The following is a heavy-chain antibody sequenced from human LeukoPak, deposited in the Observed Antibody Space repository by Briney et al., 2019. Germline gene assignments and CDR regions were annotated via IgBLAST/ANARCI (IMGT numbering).Heavy chain of an antibody. CDR3: AKDLDSYGSLYYFDY. CDR2: ISGSGGDT. J-gene: IGHJ4*02. Sequence: LPGGSLRLSCAASGFTFSNFLMTWVRQAPGKGPEWVSAISGSGGDTYYADSVKGRFTISRDNSKNTLYLQMNSLRAEDTAVYYCAKDLDSYGSLYYFDYWGQGTLVTVSS. CDR1: GFTFSNFL. V-gene: IGHV3-23*01. D-gene: IGHD5-18*01.